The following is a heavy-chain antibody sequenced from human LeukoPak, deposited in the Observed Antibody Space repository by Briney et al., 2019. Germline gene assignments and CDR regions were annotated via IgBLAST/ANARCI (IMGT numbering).Heavy chain of an antibody. CDR2: ISSSGSTI. V-gene: IGHV3-11*01. Sequence: GGSLRLSCAASGFTFSDYYMSWIRQAPGKGLEWVSYISSSGSTIYYADSVKGRFTISRDNAKNSLYLQMNSLRAEDTAVYYCARITRGCDSSGYFVVGWFDPWGQGTLVTVSS. J-gene: IGHJ5*02. CDR1: GFTFSDYY. CDR3: ARITRGCDSSGYFVVGWFDP. D-gene: IGHD3-22*01.